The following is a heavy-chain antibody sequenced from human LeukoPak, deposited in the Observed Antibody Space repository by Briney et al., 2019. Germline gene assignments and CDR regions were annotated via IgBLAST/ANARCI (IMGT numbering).Heavy chain of an antibody. V-gene: IGHV3-30*02. CDR2: IRYDGSNK. CDR1: GFTFSSYG. CDR3: AKDWAHYYYYYMDV. J-gene: IGHJ6*03. D-gene: IGHD7-27*01. Sequence: PGGSLRLSCAASGFTFSSYGMHWVRQAPGKGLEWVAFIRYDGSNKYYADSVKGRFTISRDNFKNTLYLQMNSLRAEDTAVYYCAKDWAHYYYYYMDVWGKGTTVTISS.